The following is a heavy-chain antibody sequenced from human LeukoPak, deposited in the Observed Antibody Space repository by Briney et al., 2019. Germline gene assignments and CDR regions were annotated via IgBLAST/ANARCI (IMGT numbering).Heavy chain of an antibody. Sequence: SETLSLTCTVSGGSISSYYWSWIRQSPGKGLEWIASIYYSGSTNYNPSLKSRVTISVDTSKNQFSLRLNSVIAADTAVYYCARGVRSVAGGAPLFDYWGQGTLVTVSS. D-gene: IGHD6-19*01. J-gene: IGHJ4*02. V-gene: IGHV4-59*01. CDR3: ARGVRSVAGGAPLFDY. CDR1: GGSISSYY. CDR2: IYYSGST.